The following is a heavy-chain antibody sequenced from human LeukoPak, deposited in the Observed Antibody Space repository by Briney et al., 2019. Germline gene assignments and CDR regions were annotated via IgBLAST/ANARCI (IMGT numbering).Heavy chain of an antibody. Sequence: PGGSLRLSCAASGFSFSSSGMNWVRQAPGKGLEWVSYIDTSSTTKNYADSVKGRFTISRDNSKNTLYLQMNSLRAEDTAVYYCAKDRPWIAAAGTSVVLFDYWGQGTLVTVSS. V-gene: IGHV3-48*01. CDR1: GFSFSSSG. CDR2: IDTSSTTK. D-gene: IGHD6-13*01. J-gene: IGHJ4*02. CDR3: AKDRPWIAAAGTSVVLFDY.